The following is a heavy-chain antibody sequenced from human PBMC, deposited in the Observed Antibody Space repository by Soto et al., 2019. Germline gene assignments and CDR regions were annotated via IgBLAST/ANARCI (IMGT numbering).Heavy chain of an antibody. D-gene: IGHD3-22*01. Sequence: SETLSLTCTVSGGSISSGDYYWSWIRQPPGKGLEWIGYIYYSGSTYYNPSLKSRVTISVDTSKNQFSLKLSSVTAADTAVYYCAREGYDSSGYYYGDYWGQGTLVTVSS. CDR3: AREGYDSSGYYYGDY. V-gene: IGHV4-30-4*01. J-gene: IGHJ4*02. CDR1: GGSISSGDYY. CDR2: IYYSGST.